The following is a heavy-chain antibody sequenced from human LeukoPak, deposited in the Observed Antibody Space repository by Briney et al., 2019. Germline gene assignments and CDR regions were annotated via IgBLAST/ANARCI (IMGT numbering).Heavy chain of an antibody. CDR3: ARVYGSGSYHFDY. D-gene: IGHD3-10*01. CDR1: GGSISSGGYS. CDR2: IYHSGST. V-gene: IGHV4-30-2*01. Sequence: SQTLSLTCAVSGGSISSGGYSWSWIRQPPGKGLEWIGYIYHSGSTYYNPSLKSRVTISVDRSKNRFSLKLSSVTAADTAVYYCARVYGSGSYHFDYWGQGTLVTVSS. J-gene: IGHJ4*02.